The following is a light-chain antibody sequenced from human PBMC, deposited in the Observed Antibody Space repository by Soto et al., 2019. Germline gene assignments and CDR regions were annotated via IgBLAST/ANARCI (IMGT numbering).Light chain of an antibody. CDR1: HDISNS. V-gene: IGKV1-33*01. CDR2: DAS. J-gene: IGKJ3*01. Sequence: DIQMTQSPSSLSASVGDRVTITCHASHDISNSLNWYQQKSGQAPKLLIYDASNLETGVPPRFSGSGSGTDCTFTISSLKPEDFATYFCQHYDNLLFTVGPGTKVDI. CDR3: QHYDNLLFT.